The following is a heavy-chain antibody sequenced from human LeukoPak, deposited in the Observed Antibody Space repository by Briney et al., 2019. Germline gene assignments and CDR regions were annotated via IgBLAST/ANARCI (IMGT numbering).Heavy chain of an antibody. CDR3: ARVAFYYYYGMDV. Sequence: ETLSLTCTVSGGSISSYYWSWIRQPPGKGLEWVSVIYSGGSTYYADSVKGRFTISRDNSKNTLYLQMNSLRAEDTAVYYCARVAFYYYYGMDVWGQGTTVTVSS. CDR2: IYSGGST. J-gene: IGHJ6*02. V-gene: IGHV3-66*01. CDR1: GGSISSYY.